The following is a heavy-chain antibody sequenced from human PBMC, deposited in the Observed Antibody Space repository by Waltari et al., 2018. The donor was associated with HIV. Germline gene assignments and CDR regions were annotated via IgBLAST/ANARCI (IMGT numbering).Heavy chain of an antibody. Sequence: VQLVQSGAEEKRPGASVKISCKASGYSFPSHAIHWVRQAPGQRLEWVGWVNTANVHTKESQKFQGRVTITRDTSATTASMELNSLRSEDTAVYYCAREMSLIRVIAVAMDVWGQGTTVTVSS. CDR2: VNTANVHT. CDR1: GYSFPSHA. CDR3: AREMSLIRVIAVAMDV. V-gene: IGHV1-3*05. J-gene: IGHJ6*02. D-gene: IGHD6-19*01.